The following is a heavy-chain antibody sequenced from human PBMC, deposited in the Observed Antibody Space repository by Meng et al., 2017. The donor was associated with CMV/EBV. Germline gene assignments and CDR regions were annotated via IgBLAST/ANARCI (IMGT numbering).Heavy chain of an antibody. Sequence: SQTLSLTCAVYGGSFSGSYWSWIRQPPGKGLEWIGEINHSGSTNYNPSLKSRVTISVDTSKNQFSLKLSSVTAADTAVYYCARGHGGIFGVVIGGDWFDPWGQGTLVTVSS. J-gene: IGHJ5*02. CDR2: INHSGST. D-gene: IGHD3-3*01. CDR1: GGSFSGSY. V-gene: IGHV4-34*01. CDR3: ARGHGGIFGVVIGGDWFDP.